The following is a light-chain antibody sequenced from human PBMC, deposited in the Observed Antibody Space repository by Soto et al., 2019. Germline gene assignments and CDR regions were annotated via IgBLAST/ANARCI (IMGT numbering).Light chain of an antibody. CDR2: GAS. J-gene: IGKJ1*01. Sequence: VLTQAKATLSLSPFEGDTLYCRASPSVSNYLAWYQQKPGQAPRLLIYGASSRATGIPDRFSGSGSGTDFTLTISRLEPEDFAVYYCQQYGSSPKTFGQGTKVDIK. CDR1: PSVSNY. V-gene: IGKV3-20*01. CDR3: QQYGSSPKT.